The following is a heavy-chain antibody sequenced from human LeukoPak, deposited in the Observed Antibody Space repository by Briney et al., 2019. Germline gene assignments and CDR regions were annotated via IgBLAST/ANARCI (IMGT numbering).Heavy chain of an antibody. CDR3: ARTGVSEAGSNWFDP. CDR2: IYYSGSN. V-gene: IGHV4-59*01. J-gene: IGHJ5*02. D-gene: IGHD6-13*01. Sequence: PSETLSLTCTVSGGSISSYYWSWIRQPPGKGLEWIGYIYYSGSNNYNPSLKSRVTISVDTSKNQFSLKLSSVTAADTAVYYCARTGVSEAGSNWFDPWGQGTPVTVSS. CDR1: GGSISSYY.